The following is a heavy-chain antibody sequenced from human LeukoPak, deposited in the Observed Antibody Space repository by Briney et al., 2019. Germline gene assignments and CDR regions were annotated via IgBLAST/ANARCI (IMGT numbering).Heavy chain of an antibody. V-gene: IGHV1-69*05. J-gene: IGHJ5*02. CDR3: ARDQPYYDILTGYSSGGWFDP. CDR1: GGTFSSYA. Sequence: ASVKVSCKASGGTFSSYAISWVRQAPGQGLEWMGGIIPIFGTANYAQKLQGRVTMTTDTSTSTAYMELRSLRSDDTAVYYCARDQPYYDILTGYSSGGWFDPWGQGTLVTVSS. CDR2: IIPIFGTA. D-gene: IGHD3-9*01.